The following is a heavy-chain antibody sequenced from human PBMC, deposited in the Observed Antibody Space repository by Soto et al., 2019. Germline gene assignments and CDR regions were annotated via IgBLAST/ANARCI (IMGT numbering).Heavy chain of an antibody. CDR2: ISSDGDTI. V-gene: IGHV3-9*01. CDR3: TKGGYDLIYYLGMDV. CDR1: GFTFHEYA. D-gene: IGHD5-12*01. Sequence: EVQLLESGGGWVQPGTSLRVSCAASGFTFHEYAMHWVRQAPGKGLEWVSGISSDGDTIAYADSVQGRFTVFRDNAKNSLYLQMNSLRAEDTALYYCTKGGYDLIYYLGMDVWGQGTTVTVSS. J-gene: IGHJ6*02.